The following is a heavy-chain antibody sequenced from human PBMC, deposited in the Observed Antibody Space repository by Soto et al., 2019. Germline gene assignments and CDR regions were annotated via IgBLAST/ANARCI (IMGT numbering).Heavy chain of an antibody. J-gene: IGHJ4*02. Sequence: PSETLSLTCTVSGGSISSYYWSWIRQPPGKGLEWIGYIYYSGYTNYNPSLKSRVTISVDTSKNQFSLKLSSVTAADTAVYYCARRYGSAIDYWGQGTLVTVS. D-gene: IGHD1-26*01. CDR2: IYYSGYT. CDR1: GGSISSYY. CDR3: ARRYGSAIDY. V-gene: IGHV4-59*01.